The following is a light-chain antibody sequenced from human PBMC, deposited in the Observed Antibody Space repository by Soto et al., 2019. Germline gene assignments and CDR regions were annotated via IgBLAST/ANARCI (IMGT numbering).Light chain of an antibody. Sequence: QSVLTQPPSVSGAPGQRVTISCTGSSSNIGAGYDVHWYQQLPGTAPNLLIYGNNNRPSGVPDRFSASKSGTSASLAITGLQGGDEADYYCQSYDKSLSGSVFGGGTKVTVL. CDR2: GNN. V-gene: IGLV1-40*01. J-gene: IGLJ2*01. CDR3: QSYDKSLSGSV. CDR1: SSNIGAGYD.